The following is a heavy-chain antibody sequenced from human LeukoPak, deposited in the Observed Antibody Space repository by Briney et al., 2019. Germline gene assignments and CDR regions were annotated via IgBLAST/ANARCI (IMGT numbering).Heavy chain of an antibody. CDR3: ASFANAKGVPAATPFDY. V-gene: IGHV3-53*01. CDR1: GFTVSSNY. D-gene: IGHD2-2*01. J-gene: IGHJ4*02. Sequence: AGGSLRLSCAASGFTVSSNYMSWVRQAPGKGLEWVSVIYSGGSTYYADSVKGRFTISRDNSKNTLYLQMNSLRAEDTAVYYCASFANAKGVPAATPFDYWGQGTLVTVSS. CDR2: IYSGGST.